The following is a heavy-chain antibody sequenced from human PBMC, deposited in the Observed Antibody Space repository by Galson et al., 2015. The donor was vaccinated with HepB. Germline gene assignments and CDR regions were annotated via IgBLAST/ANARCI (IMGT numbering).Heavy chain of an antibody. J-gene: IGHJ3*02. CDR1: GFTFSSYW. V-gene: IGHV3-7*03. D-gene: IGHD1-14*01. CDR2: IKQDGSEK. Sequence: SLRLSCAAPGFTFSSYWMSWVRQAPGKGLEWVANIKQDGSEKYYVDSVKGRFTISRDNAKNSLYLQMNSLRAEDTAVYYCASTTIWGQGTMVTVSS. CDR3: ASTTI.